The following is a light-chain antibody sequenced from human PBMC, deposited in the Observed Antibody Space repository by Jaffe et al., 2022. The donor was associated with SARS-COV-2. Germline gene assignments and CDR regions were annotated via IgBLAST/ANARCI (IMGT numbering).Light chain of an antibody. CDR2: DAS. V-gene: IGKV3-11*01. Sequence: EIVLTQSPATLTLSPGERATLSCRASQSVSSNLAWYQQKPGQAPELLIYDASTRATGVPARFSGSGSGTDFTLTISSLEPEDFAVYHCQQRRDWPDTFGQGTKLEIK. J-gene: IGKJ2*01. CDR3: QQRRDWPDT. CDR1: QSVSSN.